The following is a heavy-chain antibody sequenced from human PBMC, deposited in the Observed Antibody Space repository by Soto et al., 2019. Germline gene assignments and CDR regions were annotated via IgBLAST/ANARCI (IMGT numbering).Heavy chain of an antibody. CDR2: IIPIFGTA. CDR1: GGTFSSYA. J-gene: IGHJ5*02. Sequence: QVQLVQSGAEVKKPGSSVKVSCKASGGTFSSYAISWVRQAPGPGLEWMREIIPIFGTANYAQKFQGRVTITADESTSTAYMELSSLRSEDTAVYYCARDRGPSSGYYPYWFDPWGQGTLVTVSS. CDR3: ARDRGPSSGYYPYWFDP. V-gene: IGHV1-69*12. D-gene: IGHD3-22*01.